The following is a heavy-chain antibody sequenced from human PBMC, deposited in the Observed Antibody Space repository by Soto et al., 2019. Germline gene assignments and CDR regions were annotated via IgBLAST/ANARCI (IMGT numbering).Heavy chain of an antibody. CDR2: ISGSGGST. CDR3: AKVREWLLFYSYYGMDV. J-gene: IGHJ6*02. CDR1: GFTFSSYA. Sequence: GGSLRLSCAASGFTFSSYAMSWVRQAPGKGLEWVSVISGSGGSTYYADSVKGRFTISRDNSKNTLYLQMNSLRAEDTAVYYCAKVREWLLFYSYYGMDVWGQGTPVTVS. D-gene: IGHD5-18*01. V-gene: IGHV3-23*01.